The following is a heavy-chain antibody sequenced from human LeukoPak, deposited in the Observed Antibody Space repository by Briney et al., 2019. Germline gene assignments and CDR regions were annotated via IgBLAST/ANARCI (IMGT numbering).Heavy chain of an antibody. CDR3: TTDRYGSGSYGDYYYYYGMDV. V-gene: IGHV3-15*01. J-gene: IGHJ6*02. Sequence: GGSLRLSCAASRFTFSNAWMSWVRQAPEKGLEWVGRIKSKTDGGTTDYAAPVKGRFTISRDDSKNTLYLQMNSLKTEDTAVYYCTTDRYGSGSYGDYYYYYGMDVWGQGTTVTVSS. CDR2: IKSKTDGGTT. CDR1: RFTFSNAW. D-gene: IGHD3-10*01.